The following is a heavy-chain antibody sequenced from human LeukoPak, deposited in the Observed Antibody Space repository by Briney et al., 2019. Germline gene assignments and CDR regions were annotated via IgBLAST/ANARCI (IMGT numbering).Heavy chain of an antibody. D-gene: IGHD2-2*02. CDR1: GFTFSNYA. CDR2: ISSSAASI. CDR3: AKSQPSAISWFDP. Sequence: GGSLRLSCAAPGFTFSNYAMNWVRQAPGKGLEWVSAISSSAASIYYADSVKGRFTISRDNSKNTLWLQMNSLRDEDTAVYYCAKSQPSAISWFDPWGQGTLVTVSS. J-gene: IGHJ5*02. V-gene: IGHV3-23*01.